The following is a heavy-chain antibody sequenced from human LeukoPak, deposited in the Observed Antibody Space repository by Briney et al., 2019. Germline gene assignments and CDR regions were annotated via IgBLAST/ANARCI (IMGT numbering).Heavy chain of an antibody. CDR1: GFTFSYYS. CDR3: ARDMCCCSGGSCYSYDY. J-gene: IGHJ4*02. CDR2: ISSSGSSI. Sequence: GGSLRLSCAASGFTFSYYSMNWVRQAPGKGLEWISYISSSGSSIYYADSVKGRFTISRDNAENSLYLQMNSLRAEDTAVYYCARDMCCCSGGSCYSYDYWGQGTLVTVSS. D-gene: IGHD2-15*01. V-gene: IGHV3-48*04.